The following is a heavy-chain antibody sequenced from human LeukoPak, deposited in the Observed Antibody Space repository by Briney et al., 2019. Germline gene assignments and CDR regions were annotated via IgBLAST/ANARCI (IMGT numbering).Heavy chain of an antibody. J-gene: IGHJ4*02. CDR2: ITTYNGNT. CDR3: ARGPYYDSWSGAGY. CDR1: GYTFRDFG. V-gene: IGHV1-18*01. D-gene: IGHD3-3*01. Sequence: ASVKVSCKASGYTFRDFGISWVRQAPGQGLEWMGWITTYNGNTNYIQRLQGRVTMTTDTSTSTAYMELRSLRSDDTAVYYCARGPYYDSWSGAGYWGQGTLVTVSS.